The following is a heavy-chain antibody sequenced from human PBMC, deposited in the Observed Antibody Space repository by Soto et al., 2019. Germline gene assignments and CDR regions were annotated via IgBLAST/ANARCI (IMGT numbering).Heavy chain of an antibody. J-gene: IGHJ4*02. V-gene: IGHV4-39*01. Sequence: QLLASGPGLVKPSETLSLTCTVSGGSISSSSYYWGWIRQPPGKGLEWIGSIYYSGSTYYNPSLKSRVTISVDTSKNQFSLKLSSVTAADTAVYYCARGGEFDFDYWGQGTLVTVSS. CDR1: GGSISSSSYY. CDR2: IYYSGST. CDR3: ARGGEFDFDY.